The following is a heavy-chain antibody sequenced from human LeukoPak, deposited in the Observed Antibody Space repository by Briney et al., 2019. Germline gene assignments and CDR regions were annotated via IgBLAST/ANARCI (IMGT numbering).Heavy chain of an antibody. CDR2: IYTSGST. D-gene: IGHD3-3*01. CDR3: ARDSYDFWSGSYYYYGMDV. J-gene: IGHJ6*02. CDR1: GGSISSGSCY. V-gene: IGHV4-61*02. Sequence: SETLSLTCTVSGGSISSGSCYWSWIRQPAGKGLEWIGRIYTSGSTNYNPSLKSRVTISVDTSKNQFSLKLSSVTAADTAVYYCARDSYDFWSGSYYYYGMDVWGQGTTVTVSS.